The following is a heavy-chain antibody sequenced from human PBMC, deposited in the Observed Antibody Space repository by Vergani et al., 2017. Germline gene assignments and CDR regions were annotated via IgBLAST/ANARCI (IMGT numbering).Heavy chain of an antibody. CDR3: ARPSAPGDYDALDI. V-gene: IGHV3-23*01. J-gene: IGHJ3*02. CDR1: GFTFNSYA. Sequence: QLLESGGGLIQPGGSLRLSCAASGFTFNSYAMPWVRQAPGKGLEWVSGINNNGGSTYYADSVKGRFTISRDNSKNTLYLQMTDLRAEDTATYYCARPSAPGDYDALDIWGQGTMVTVSS. D-gene: IGHD4-17*01. CDR2: INNNGGST.